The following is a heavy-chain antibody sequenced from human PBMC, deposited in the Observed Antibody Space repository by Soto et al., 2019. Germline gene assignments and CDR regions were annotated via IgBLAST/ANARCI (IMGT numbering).Heavy chain of an antibody. CDR3: ARNGAYSSSQFGMDV. D-gene: IGHD6-13*01. Sequence: QVQLVQSGADVKKPGSSVKVSCKASGGTLSYNTFSWVRQAPGQGLEWMGGIVTVFGTANHAQKFQGRVTITADESTNKAYMELSSLRSDDAAVYYCARNGAYSSSQFGMDVWGQGPTVTVSS. CDR2: IVTVFGTA. J-gene: IGHJ6*02. CDR1: GGTLSYNT. V-gene: IGHV1-69*01.